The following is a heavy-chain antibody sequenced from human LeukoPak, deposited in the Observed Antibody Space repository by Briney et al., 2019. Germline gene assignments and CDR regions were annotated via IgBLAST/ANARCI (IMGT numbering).Heavy chain of an antibody. J-gene: IGHJ4*02. CDR1: GYTFTGYY. V-gene: IGHV1-2*02. D-gene: IGHD5-24*01. CDR2: INPNSGGT. CDR3: AREAAEMATTHFDY. Sequence: ASVKVSCKASGYTFTGYYMHWVRQAPGQGLEWMGWINPNSGGTNYAQKFQGRVTMTRDTSTSTAYMELSRLRSDDTAVYYCAREAAEMATTHFDYWGQGTLVTVSS.